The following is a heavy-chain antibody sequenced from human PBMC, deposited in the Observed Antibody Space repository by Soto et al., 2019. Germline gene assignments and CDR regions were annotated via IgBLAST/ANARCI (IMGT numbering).Heavy chain of an antibody. CDR1: GGSISSGGYY. CDR2: IYYSGST. D-gene: IGHD2-21*01. Sequence: SETLSLTCTVSGGSISSGGYYWSWIRQHPGKGLEWIGYIYYSGSTYYNPSLKSRVTISVDTSKNQFSLKLSSVTAADTAVYYCGCSTRDYYYGMDVWGQGTTVTV. V-gene: IGHV4-31*03. J-gene: IGHJ6*02. CDR3: GCSTRDYYYGMDV.